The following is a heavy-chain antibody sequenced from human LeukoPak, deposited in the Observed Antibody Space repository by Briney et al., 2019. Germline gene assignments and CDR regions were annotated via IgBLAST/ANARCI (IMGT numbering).Heavy chain of an antibody. CDR3: TMQQLVRDYCDF. CDR1: GYNFATYW. Sequence: GESLKISCKGSGYNFATYWVGWVRQMPGKGLEWMGGIYPRDSDTRYSPSFQGQVTISADESITTAYLQWTSLKASDTAVYFCTMQQLVRDYCDFWGQGTLVTVSS. V-gene: IGHV5-51*01. D-gene: IGHD6-13*01. CDR2: IYPRDSDT. J-gene: IGHJ4*02.